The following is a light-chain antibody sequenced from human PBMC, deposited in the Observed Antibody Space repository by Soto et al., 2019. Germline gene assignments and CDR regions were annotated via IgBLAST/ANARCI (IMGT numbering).Light chain of an antibody. J-gene: IGKJ1*01. Sequence: AIRMTHSPSSFSASTGDRVTITCRASQGIISYLAWYQQKPGKAPKLLIFAASSLQSGVPSRFSGSRSGPDFTLTISSLQPEDFATYYCQQSYSSPPTFGQGTKVDIK. CDR1: QGIISY. CDR2: AAS. CDR3: QQSYSSPPT. V-gene: IGKV1-8*01.